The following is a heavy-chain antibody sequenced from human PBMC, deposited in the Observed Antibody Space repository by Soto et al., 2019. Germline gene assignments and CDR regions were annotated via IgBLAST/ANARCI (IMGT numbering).Heavy chain of an antibody. J-gene: IGHJ6*02. V-gene: IGHV1-69*01. CDR2: IMPIFGTA. Sequence: QVQLVQSGAEVKKPGSSVKVSCKASGGTFSSYAISWVRQAPGQGLEWMGGIMPIFGTANYAQKFQGRVTITADESTSTAYMELSSLRSEVTAVSCCARSLSIAALDYYYGMDVWGQGTTVTVSS. CDR3: ARSLSIAALDYYYGMDV. CDR1: GGTFSSYA. D-gene: IGHD6-13*01.